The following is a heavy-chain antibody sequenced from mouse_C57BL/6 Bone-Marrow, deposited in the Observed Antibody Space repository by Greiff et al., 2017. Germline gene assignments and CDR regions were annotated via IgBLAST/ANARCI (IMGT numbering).Heavy chain of an antibody. Sequence: EVKVVESGGGLVQPGASLRLSCAASGFTFTDYYMSWVRQPPGKAPEWLALIRNKANGYTTEYTASVKGRFTVSRDNSHNILYLQMIPLSAEDSATYCCTPSSDYYAIDYWGQGTSVTVSA. V-gene: IGHV7-4*01. CDR2: IRNKANGYTT. CDR3: TPSSDYYAIDY. D-gene: IGHD1-2*01. CDR1: GFTFTDYY. J-gene: IGHJ4*01.